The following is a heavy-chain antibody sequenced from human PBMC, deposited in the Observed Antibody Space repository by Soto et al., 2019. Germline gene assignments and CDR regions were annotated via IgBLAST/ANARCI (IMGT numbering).Heavy chain of an antibody. Sequence: QITLKESGPTLVKPTQTLTLTCTFSGFSLSTSGVGVGWIRQPPGKALEWLALIYWDDDKRYSPSLKGRLTITKDTSKNQVVLTMTNMDPVDTATYYCAHIGGGDFYFDYWGQGTLVTVSS. CDR3: AHIGGGDFYFDY. D-gene: IGHD2-21*02. V-gene: IGHV2-5*02. CDR1: GFSLSTSGVG. J-gene: IGHJ4*02. CDR2: IYWDDDK.